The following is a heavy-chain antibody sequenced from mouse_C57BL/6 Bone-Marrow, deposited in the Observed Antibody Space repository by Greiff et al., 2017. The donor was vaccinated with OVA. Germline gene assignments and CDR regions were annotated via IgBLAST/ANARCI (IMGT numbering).Heavy chain of an antibody. D-gene: IGHD4-1*01. CDR1: GYTFTSYG. Sequence: VHLVESGAELARPGASVKLSCKASGYTFTSYGISWVKQRTGQGLEWIGEIYPRSGNTYYNEKFKGKATLTADKSSSTAYMELRSLTSEDSAVYFCARWLGRYAMDYWGQGTSVTVSS. J-gene: IGHJ4*01. V-gene: IGHV1-81*01. CDR3: ARWLGRYAMDY. CDR2: IYPRSGNT.